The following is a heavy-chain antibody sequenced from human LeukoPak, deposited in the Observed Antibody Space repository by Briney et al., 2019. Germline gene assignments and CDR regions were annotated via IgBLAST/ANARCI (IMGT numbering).Heavy chain of an antibody. V-gene: IGHV7-4-1*02. CDR2: INTNTGNP. Sequence: ASVKVSCKASGYTFTSYTMNWVRRAPGQGLEWMGWINTNTGNPTYAQGFTGRSVFSLDTSVSTAYLQISSLKAEDTAVYYCAREGWLLHGAGGGWFDPWGQGTLVTVSS. D-gene: IGHD2-15*01. CDR3: AREGWLLHGAGGGWFDP. J-gene: IGHJ5*02. CDR1: GYTFTSYT.